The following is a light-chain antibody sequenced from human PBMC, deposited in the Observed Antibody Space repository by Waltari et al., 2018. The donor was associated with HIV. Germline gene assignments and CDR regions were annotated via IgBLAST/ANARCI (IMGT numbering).Light chain of an antibody. Sequence: QLVLTQSPSASASLGASVKLTCTLSSGYSTYGIAWHQQQPEKGPRYVMKVNSDGRHTKGDGIPARFLGSSSVAERYRTISSLQSEDDAVYYCQTWGPGSGVFARGTQLTVL. V-gene: IGLV4-69*01. CDR2: VNSDGRH. CDR1: SGYSTYG. CDR3: QTWGPGSGV. J-gene: IGLJ3*02.